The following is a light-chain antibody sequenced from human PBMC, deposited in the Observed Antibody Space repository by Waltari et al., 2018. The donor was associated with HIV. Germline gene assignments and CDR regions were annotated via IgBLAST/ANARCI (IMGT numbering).Light chain of an antibody. J-gene: IGLJ1*01. CDR3: AAWDDSLSGQGV. V-gene: IGLV1-47*01. CDR2: NNN. Sequence: QSVLSQPPSASGTPGQRVTISCSGSTSDIGSNHVYWFQQFPGTTPKPLIFNNNHRTSGAPERFSCSKSGTSASLSISGRRSEDEGDYYCAAWDDSLSGQGVFGTGTKVTVL. CDR1: TSDIGSNH.